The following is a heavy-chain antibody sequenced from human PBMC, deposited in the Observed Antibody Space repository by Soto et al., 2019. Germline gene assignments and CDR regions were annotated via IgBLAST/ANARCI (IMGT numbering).Heavy chain of an antibody. CDR1: GYTFTSYY. D-gene: IGHD2-15*01. V-gene: IGHV1-46*03. Sequence: ASVKVSCKASGYTFTSYYMHWVRQAPGQGLEWMGIINPSGGSTSYARKFQGRVTMTRDTSTSTVYMELSSLRSEDTAVYYCARDVPPHRYCSGGSCYNYYYYYMDVWGKGTTVTVSS. J-gene: IGHJ6*03. CDR3: ARDVPPHRYCSGGSCYNYYYYYMDV. CDR2: INPSGGST.